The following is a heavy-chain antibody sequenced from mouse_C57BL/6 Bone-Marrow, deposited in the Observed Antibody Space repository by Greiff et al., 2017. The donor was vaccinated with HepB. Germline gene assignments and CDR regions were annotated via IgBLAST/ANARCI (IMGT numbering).Heavy chain of an antibody. V-gene: IGHV1-50*01. CDR2: IDPSDSYT. J-gene: IGHJ3*01. CDR3: ARGPDAY. CDR1: GYTFTSYW. Sequence: QVQLQQPGAELVKPGASVKLSCKASGYTFTSYWMQWVKQRPGQGLEWIGEIDPSDSYTNYNQKFKGKATLTVDTSSSTAYMQLSSLTSEDSAVYYCARGPDAYWGQGTLVTVSA.